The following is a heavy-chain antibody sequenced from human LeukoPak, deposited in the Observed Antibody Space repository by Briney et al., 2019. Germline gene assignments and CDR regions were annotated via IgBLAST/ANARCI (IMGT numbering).Heavy chain of an antibody. D-gene: IGHD1-26*01. Sequence: GGSLRLSCAASGFTVSNNYMSWVRQAPGKGLEWVANIKHDGGEKNYVDSVKGRFTISRDNAKNSLYLQMNSLRAEDTAIYYCTRNYRGTFDYWGQGTLVTVSS. V-gene: IGHV3-7*03. CDR2: IKHDGGEK. CDR1: GFTVSNNY. J-gene: IGHJ4*02. CDR3: TRNYRGTFDY.